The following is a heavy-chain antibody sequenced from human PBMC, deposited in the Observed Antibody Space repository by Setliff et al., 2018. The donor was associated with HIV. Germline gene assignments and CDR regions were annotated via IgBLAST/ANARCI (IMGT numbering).Heavy chain of an antibody. CDR1: GGSFSGYY. V-gene: IGHV4-39*02. Sequence: PSETLSLTCAVYGGSFSGYYWAWIRQTPGKGLEWIGSMHYTGIYEPGRPFYNPSLKSRVTISVDTSNNQFSLKLRSVTAADTAVYYCARVEDSSGYFHQAGAFDVWGQGTMVTVSS. CDR3: ARVEDSSGYFHQAGAFDV. CDR2: MHYTGIYEPGRP. D-gene: IGHD3-22*01. J-gene: IGHJ3*01.